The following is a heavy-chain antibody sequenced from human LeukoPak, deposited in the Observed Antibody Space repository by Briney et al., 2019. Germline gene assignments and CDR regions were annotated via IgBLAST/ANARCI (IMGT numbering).Heavy chain of an antibody. J-gene: IGHJ4*02. D-gene: IGHD3-3*01. Sequence: ASVKASCKTSGYTFIDYWIHWVRQAPGQGLEWMGRININSGGINYAQKFQGRVTMTRATSISTAYMELSRLRFDDTAVYYCARDRDGGVGTMDYWGQGTLVPVSS. CDR1: GYTFIDYW. CDR2: ININSGGI. V-gene: IGHV1-2*06. CDR3: ARDRDGGVGTMDY.